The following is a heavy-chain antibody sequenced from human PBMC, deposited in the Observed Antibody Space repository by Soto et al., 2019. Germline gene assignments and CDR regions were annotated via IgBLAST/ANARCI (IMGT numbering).Heavy chain of an antibody. Sequence: QVQLIQSEAEVKKPGSSVRVSCTASGGIFGSHGFSWVRQAPGQRLEWVGGFIPIFRTLTYTEKFQARVRFSAGESPNTVYLDLRSFTSEDTAVYYCVRDRRIYYSDPHDEFVASDYEVWGQGTMVSVSS. J-gene: IGHJ3*01. CDR1: GGIFGSHG. CDR2: FIPIFRTL. D-gene: IGHD3-22*01. V-gene: IGHV1-69*01. CDR3: VRDRRIYYSDPHDEFVASDYEV.